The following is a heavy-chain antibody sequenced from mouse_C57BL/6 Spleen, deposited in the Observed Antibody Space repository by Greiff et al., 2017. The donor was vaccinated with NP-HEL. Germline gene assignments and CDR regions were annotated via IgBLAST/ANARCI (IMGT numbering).Heavy chain of an antibody. D-gene: IGHD1-1*01. CDR1: GYTFTDYE. V-gene: IGHV1-15*01. Sequence: VQLQQSGAELVRPGASVTLSCKASGYTFTDYEMHWVKQTPVHGLEWIGAIDPETGGTAYNQKFKGKAILTADKSSSTAYMELRSLTSEDSAVYYCTRREVYYYGSSYLYWYFDVWGTGTTVTVSS. J-gene: IGHJ1*03. CDR3: TRREVYYYGSSYLYWYFDV. CDR2: IDPETGGT.